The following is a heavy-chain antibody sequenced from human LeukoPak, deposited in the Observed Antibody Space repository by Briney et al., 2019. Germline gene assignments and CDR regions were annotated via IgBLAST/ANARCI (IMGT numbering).Heavy chain of an antibody. V-gene: IGHV3-30*18. D-gene: IGHD7-27*01. CDR3: AKAGPYYFDS. CDR1: GFTFSSYG. CDR2: ISYDGSNK. Sequence: GGSLRLSCAASGFTFSSYGMHWVRQAPGKGLEWVAVISYDGSNKYYADSVKGRFTISRDNSKNTLFLQMNGLRAEDTAVYYCAKAGPYYFDSWGQGTLVTVSS. J-gene: IGHJ4*02.